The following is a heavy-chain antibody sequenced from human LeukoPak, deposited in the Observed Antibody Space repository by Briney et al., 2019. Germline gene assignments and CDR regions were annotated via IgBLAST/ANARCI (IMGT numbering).Heavy chain of an antibody. CDR2: IGSSSSTI. CDR3: AREGYDSSGYYYWDY. Sequence: GGSLRLSCAASGFTFSSYSMNWVRQAPGKGLEWVSYIGSSSSTIYYADSVKGRFTISRDNAKNSLYLQMNSLRAEDTAVYYCAREGYDSSGYYYWDYWGQGTLVTVSS. CDR1: GFTFSSYS. J-gene: IGHJ4*02. D-gene: IGHD3-22*01. V-gene: IGHV3-48*01.